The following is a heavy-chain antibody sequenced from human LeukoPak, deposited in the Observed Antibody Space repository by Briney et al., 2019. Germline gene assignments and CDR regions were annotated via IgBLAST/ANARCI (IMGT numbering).Heavy chain of an antibody. CDR3: AKDSWFGESHFDY. Sequence: GGSLRLXCAASGFTYSSYAMRWVRRAPGKGLEWVSAISGSGGSTYYADSVKGRFTISRDNSKNTLYLQMNSLRAEDTAVYYCAKDSWFGESHFDYWGQGTLVTVSS. CDR1: GFTYSSYA. J-gene: IGHJ4*02. D-gene: IGHD3-10*01. CDR2: ISGSGGST. V-gene: IGHV3-23*01.